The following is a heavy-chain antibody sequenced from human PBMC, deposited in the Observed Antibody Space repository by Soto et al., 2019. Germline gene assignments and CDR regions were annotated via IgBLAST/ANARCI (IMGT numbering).Heavy chain of an antibody. CDR3: ARELNTDSSAYYSFAY. J-gene: IGHJ4*02. D-gene: IGHD3-22*01. CDR1: GYTFSDYG. Sequence: ASVKVSCKTSGYTFSDYGLAWLRQTPGQRPEWMGWVSTYNTNTNYAQKFQGRVTMTTDTSTTTISMELRSLRSDDTAVYYCARELNTDSSAYYSFAYWGQGTLVTVSS. V-gene: IGHV1-18*01. CDR2: VSTYNTNT.